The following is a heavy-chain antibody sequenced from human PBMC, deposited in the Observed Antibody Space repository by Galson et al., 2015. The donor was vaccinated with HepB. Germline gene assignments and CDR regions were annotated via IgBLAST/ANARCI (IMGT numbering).Heavy chain of an antibody. CDR3: AREEITAILTTYYYYGMDV. V-gene: IGHV1-69*13. J-gene: IGHJ6*02. CDR2: IIPIFGTA. Sequence: SVKVSCKASGGTFSSYAISWVRQAPGQGLEWMGGIIPIFGTANYAQKFQGRVTITADESTSTAYMELSSLRSEDTAVYYCAREEITAILTTYYYYGMDVWGQGTTVTVSS. D-gene: IGHD3-16*01. CDR1: GGTFSSYA.